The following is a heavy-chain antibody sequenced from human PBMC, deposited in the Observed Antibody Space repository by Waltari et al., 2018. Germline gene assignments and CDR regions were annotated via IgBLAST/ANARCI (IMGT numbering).Heavy chain of an antibody. CDR3: ARVGGWLHDYFAY. V-gene: IGHV4-61*09. CDR2: SMTSMTP. Sequence: QVQLQESGPGLVKPSQTLSLTCTVSGGSISSGRYYWSWIRQPDGKGLSFIGYSMTSMTPNYHPSLQRLVTITVYTSTNHSSLPLSSLTAAYTAVYYCARVGGWLHDYFAYWGQATLVTVSS. CDR1: GGSISSGRYY. J-gene: IGHJ4*02. D-gene: IGHD5-12*01.